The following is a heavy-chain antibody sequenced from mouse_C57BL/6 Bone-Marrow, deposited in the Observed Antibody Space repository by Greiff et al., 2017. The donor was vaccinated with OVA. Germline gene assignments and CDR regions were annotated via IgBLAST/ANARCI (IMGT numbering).Heavy chain of an antibody. Sequence: VQLQQSGAELVKPGASVKISCKASGYAFSSYWMNWVKQRPGKGLEWIGQIYPGDGDTNYNGKFKGKATLTADKSSSTAYMQLSSLTSEDSAVYFCARRRNYGSPAMDYWGQGTSVTVSS. D-gene: IGHD1-1*01. J-gene: IGHJ4*01. V-gene: IGHV1-80*01. CDR1: GYAFSSYW. CDR2: IYPGDGDT. CDR3: ARRRNYGSPAMDY.